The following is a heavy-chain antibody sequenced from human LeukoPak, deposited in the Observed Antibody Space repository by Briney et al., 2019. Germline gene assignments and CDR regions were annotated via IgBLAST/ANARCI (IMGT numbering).Heavy chain of an antibody. V-gene: IGHV3-21*06. J-gene: IGHJ6*02. CDR3: ARDRDVPAIGMDV. CDR2: ISSSSSYM. Sequence: PGGSLRLSCVASGFTVSSNYMSWVRQAPGKGLEWVSSISSSSSYMYYADSVKGRFTISRDNAKNSLYLQMNSLRAEDTAVYYCARDRDVPAIGMDVWGQGTTVTVSS. CDR1: GFTVSSNY.